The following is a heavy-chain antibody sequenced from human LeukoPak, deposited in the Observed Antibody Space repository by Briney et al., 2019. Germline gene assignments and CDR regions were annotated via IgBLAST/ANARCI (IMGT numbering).Heavy chain of an antibody. D-gene: IGHD2-21*02. Sequence: PGRSLRLSCAASGFTLSSYAMHWVRQAPGKGLEWVAVISYDGSNKYYADSVKGRFTISRDNSKNTLYLQMNSLRAEDTAVYYCAAPSAYCGGDCYQPFDYWGQGTLVTVSS. CDR2: ISYDGSNK. CDR1: GFTLSSYA. CDR3: AAPSAYCGGDCYQPFDY. J-gene: IGHJ4*02. V-gene: IGHV3-30*04.